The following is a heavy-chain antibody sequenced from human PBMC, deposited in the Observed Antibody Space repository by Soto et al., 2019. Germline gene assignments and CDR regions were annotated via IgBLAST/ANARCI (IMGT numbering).Heavy chain of an antibody. CDR2: IYWDDGQ. J-gene: IGHJ4*02. Sequence: QITLKESGPTLLKPTQTLTLTCTVSGFSLSTSGLGVGWIRQPPGKSLEWLALIYWDDGQRYNPSLQTRLTITKEDSRRQVVLTMTNMDPVDTATYYCAHSPCSGGTCYLFDYWGEGAQVTVSS. V-gene: IGHV2-5*02. CDR3: AHSPCSGGTCYLFDY. CDR1: GFSLSTSGLG. D-gene: IGHD2-15*01.